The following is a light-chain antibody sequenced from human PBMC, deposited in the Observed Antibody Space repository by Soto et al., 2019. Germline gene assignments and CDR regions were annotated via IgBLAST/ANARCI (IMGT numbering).Light chain of an antibody. V-gene: IGKV1-39*01. CDR2: AAS. Sequence: DIQMTPSPSSLSASVGDRVAITARESQSISSYLNWYQQKPGKAPKLLIYAASSLQSGVPSRFSGSGSGTDFTLTISSLQPEDFATYYCQQSYSTPRWTFGQGTKVDIK. CDR3: QQSYSTPRWT. J-gene: IGKJ1*01. CDR1: QSISSY.